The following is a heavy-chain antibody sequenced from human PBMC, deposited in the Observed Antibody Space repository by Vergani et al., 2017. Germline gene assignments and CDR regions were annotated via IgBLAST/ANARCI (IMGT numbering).Heavy chain of an antibody. V-gene: IGHV1-69*15. Sequence: QVQLVQSGAEVKKPGSSVKVSCKASGGTFSSYAISWVRQAPGQGLEWRGRIIPIFGTAHYAQKFQGRVTITADESTSTAYMELSSLRSEDTAVYYCARGTSQETYYYDSSGYVYWGQGTLVTVSA. CDR2: IIPIFGTA. CDR3: ARGTSQETYYYDSSGYVY. D-gene: IGHD3-22*01. CDR1: GGTFSSYA. J-gene: IGHJ4*02.